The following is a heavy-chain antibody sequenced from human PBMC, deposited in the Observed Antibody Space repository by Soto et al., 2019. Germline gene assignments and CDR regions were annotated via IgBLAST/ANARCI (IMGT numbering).Heavy chain of an antibody. J-gene: IGHJ3*02. Sequence: QVHLVQSGAEVKKHGASVKVSCKASGYTFTSYDINWVRQATGQGLEWMGWMNPNSGSTAYAQKFQGRVTMIRNTSISTAYMELSSLRSEDTAVYYCARERFAFDIWGQGTMVTVSS. V-gene: IGHV1-8*01. CDR2: MNPNSGST. CDR1: GYTFTSYD. D-gene: IGHD3-3*01. CDR3: ARERFAFDI.